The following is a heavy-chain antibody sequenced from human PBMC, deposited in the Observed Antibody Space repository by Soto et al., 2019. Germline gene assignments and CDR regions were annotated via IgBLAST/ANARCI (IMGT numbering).Heavy chain of an antibody. Sequence: AISGSGGSTYYADSVKGRFTISRDNSKNTLYLQMNSLRAEDTAVYYCAKSPDPPYSSGWCLDYWGQGTLVTVSS. CDR3: AKSPDPPYSSGWCLDY. J-gene: IGHJ4*02. CDR2: ISGSGGST. V-gene: IGHV3-23*01. D-gene: IGHD6-19*01.